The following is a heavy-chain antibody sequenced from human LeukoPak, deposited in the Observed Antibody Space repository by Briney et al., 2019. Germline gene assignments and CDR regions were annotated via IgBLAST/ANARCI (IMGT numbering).Heavy chain of an antibody. Sequence: PSETLSLTCTVSGGSISSGDYYWSWIRQPPGKGLEWIGEINHSGSTNYNPSLKSRVTISVDTSKNQFSLKLSSVTAADTAVYYCARGLYPGYWGQGTLVTVSS. D-gene: IGHD2/OR15-2a*01. CDR2: INHSGST. CDR3: ARGLYPGY. CDR1: GGSISSGDYY. V-gene: IGHV4-39*07. J-gene: IGHJ4*02.